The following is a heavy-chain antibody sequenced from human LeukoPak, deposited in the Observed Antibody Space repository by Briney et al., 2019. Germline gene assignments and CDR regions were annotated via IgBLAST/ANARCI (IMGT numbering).Heavy chain of an antibody. CDR3: ARDVSRRRFDY. CDR1: GGSINSYY. Sequence: SETLSLTCTVSGGSINSYYWSWIRQPPGKGLEWIGCIYDSGSTNYNPSLKSRVTISIDTSKNQFSLKLSSVTAADTAVYYCARDVSRRRFDYWGQGTLVTVSS. J-gene: IGHJ4*02. CDR2: IYDSGST. D-gene: IGHD5/OR15-5a*01. V-gene: IGHV4-59*01.